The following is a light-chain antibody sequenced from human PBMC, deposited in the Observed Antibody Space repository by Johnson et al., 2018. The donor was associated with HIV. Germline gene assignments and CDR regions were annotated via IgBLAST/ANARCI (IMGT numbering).Light chain of an antibody. Sequence: VLTQPPSASGTPGQRVTISCSGSSSNIGSNTVNWYQQLPGTAPKLLIYSNNQRPSGVTDRFSGSKSGTSASLAISGLQSEDEADYYCGTWDSSLSAGVFGIGTKVTVL. CDR2: SNN. V-gene: IGLV1-44*01. J-gene: IGLJ1*01. CDR3: GTWDSSLSAGV. CDR1: SSNIGSNT.